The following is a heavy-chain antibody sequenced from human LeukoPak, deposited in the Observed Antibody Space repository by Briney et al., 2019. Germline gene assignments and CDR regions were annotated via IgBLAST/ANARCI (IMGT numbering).Heavy chain of an antibody. V-gene: IGHV4-59*08. Sequence: SETLSLTCTVSGGSISSYYWSWIRQPPGKGLEWIGYIYYSGSTNYNPSLKSRVTISVDTSKNQFSLKLSSVTAADTAVYYCARPQSGSGIDYWGQGTLVTVSS. CDR1: GGSISSYY. J-gene: IGHJ4*02. CDR3: ARPQSGSGIDY. D-gene: IGHD3-10*01. CDR2: IYYSGST.